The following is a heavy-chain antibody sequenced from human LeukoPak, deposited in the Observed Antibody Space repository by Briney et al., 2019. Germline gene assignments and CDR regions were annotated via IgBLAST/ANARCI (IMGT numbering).Heavy chain of an antibody. CDR1: GGSISSYY. CDR2: LYYSGST. CDR3: AALDTQFDP. J-gene: IGHJ5*02. V-gene: IGHV4-59*08. Sequence: SETLSLTCTVSGGSISSYYWSWIRQPPGKGLEWIGYLYYSGSTKYNPSLKSRVTISVDTSKNQFSLKLRSVTAADTAVYYCAALDTQFDPWGQGTLVTVSS.